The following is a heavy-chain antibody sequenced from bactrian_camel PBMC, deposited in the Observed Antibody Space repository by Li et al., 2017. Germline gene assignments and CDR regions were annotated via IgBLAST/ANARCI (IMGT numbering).Heavy chain of an antibody. J-gene: IGHJ6*01. Sequence: QLVESGGGLAQPGDSLRLSCAASGFTFSSYYMTWVRQAPGKGLEWVSNLYTDGITHYADSVKGRFTISKDNAKSTLYLEMKSLKPEDTAVYFCAAVSGYWGQGTQVTVS. V-gene: IGHV3-2*01. CDR1: GFTFSSYY. CDR2: LYTDGIT. CDR3: AAVSGY.